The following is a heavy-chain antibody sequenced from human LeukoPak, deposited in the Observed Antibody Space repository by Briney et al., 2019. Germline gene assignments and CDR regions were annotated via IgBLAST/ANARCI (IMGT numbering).Heavy chain of an antibody. CDR3: ARDRRRDYYDSSGPHFDY. CDR1: GGSISSYY. J-gene: IGHJ4*02. D-gene: IGHD3-22*01. CDR2: IYTSGST. V-gene: IGHV4-4*07. Sequence: SETLSLTCTVSGGSISSYYWSWIRQPAGKGLEWIGRIYTSGSTNYNPSLKSRVTMSVDTSKNQFSLKLSSVTAADTAVYYCARDRRRDYYDSSGPHFDYWGQGTLVTVSS.